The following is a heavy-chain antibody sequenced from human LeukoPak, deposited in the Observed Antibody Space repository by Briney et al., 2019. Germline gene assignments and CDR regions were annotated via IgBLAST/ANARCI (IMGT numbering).Heavy chain of an antibody. CDR1: GFTFSNYW. CDR3: ARDPYYYERGGF. CDR2: IKQDGSEK. D-gene: IGHD3-22*01. Sequence: PGGSLRLSCAASGFTFSNYWMSWVRQAPGKGLEWVANIKQDGSEKYYVDSVKGRFTISRDNAKNSLYLQINSLRAEDTAVYYCARDPYYYERGGFWGQGTLVTVSS. J-gene: IGHJ4*02. V-gene: IGHV3-7*01.